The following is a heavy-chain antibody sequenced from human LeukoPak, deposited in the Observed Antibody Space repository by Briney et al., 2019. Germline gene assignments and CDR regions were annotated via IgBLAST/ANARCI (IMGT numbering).Heavy chain of an antibody. J-gene: IGHJ4*02. CDR3: ARDRSYYDSSVADY. D-gene: IGHD3-22*01. V-gene: IGHV1-18*01. Sequence: GASVKVSCKASGYTFTSYGISWVRQAPGQGLEWMGWISAYNGNTNYAQKLQGRVTMTTDTSTSTAYMVLRSLRSDDTAVYYCARDRSYYDSSVADYWGQGTLVTVSS. CDR2: ISAYNGNT. CDR1: GYTFTSYG.